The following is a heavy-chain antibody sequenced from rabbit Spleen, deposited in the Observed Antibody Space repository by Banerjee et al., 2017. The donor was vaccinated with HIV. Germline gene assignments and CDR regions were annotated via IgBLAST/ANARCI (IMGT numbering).Heavy chain of an antibody. Sequence: QSLEESGGGLVKPGASLTLTCKASGFSFNSGYDMCWVRQAPGKGLEWVACAYAGSSGSTYSATWAKGRFTISKTSSTTVTLQMTSLTAADTATYFCARSGYVGGDYTWDLWGPGTLVTVS. CDR1: GFSFNSGYD. D-gene: IGHD1-1*01. CDR2: AYAGSSGST. J-gene: IGHJ4*02. CDR3: ARSGYVGGDYTWDL. V-gene: IGHV1S40*01.